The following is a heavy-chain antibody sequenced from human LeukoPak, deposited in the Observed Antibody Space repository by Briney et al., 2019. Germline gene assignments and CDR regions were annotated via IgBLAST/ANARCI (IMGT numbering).Heavy chain of an antibody. CDR3: ARPPQWPQTYLDY. V-gene: IGHV5-51*01. D-gene: IGHD6-19*01. Sequence: GESLKISCKGSGYSFTSNWIGWVRQMPGKGLEWMGIIYPGDSDTRYSPSFQGQVTISADKSISTAYLQWSSLKASDTAMYYCARPPQWPQTYLDYWGQGTLVTVSS. CDR1: GYSFTSNW. J-gene: IGHJ4*02. CDR2: IYPGDSDT.